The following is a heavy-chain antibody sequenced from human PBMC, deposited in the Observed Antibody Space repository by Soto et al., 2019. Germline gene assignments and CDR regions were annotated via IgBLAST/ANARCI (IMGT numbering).Heavy chain of an antibody. D-gene: IGHD2-15*01. V-gene: IGHV3-48*01. Sequence: EVQLVESGGGLVQPGGSLRLSCAASGFTFSTYSMSWVRQAPGKGLEWVSYISSISNTIYYADSVKGRFTISRDNAKNXXYLHMNSLSAEDTAVYYCARDRGCSGGICYRDLCYWGQGTLVTVSS. CDR1: GFTFSTYS. J-gene: IGHJ4*02. CDR3: ARDRGCSGGICYRDLCY. CDR2: ISSISNTI.